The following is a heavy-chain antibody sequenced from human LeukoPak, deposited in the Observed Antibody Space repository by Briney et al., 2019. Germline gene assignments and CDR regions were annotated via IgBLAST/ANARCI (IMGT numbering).Heavy chain of an antibody. CDR2: ISSSSNYI. J-gene: IGHJ4*02. D-gene: IGHD3-3*01. CDR3: ARFWSGHYNFDY. CDR1: GFTFSSYG. Sequence: PGGSLRLSCAASGFTFSSYGMHWVRQAPGKGLEWVSSISSSSNYIYYADSVKGRFTISRDNAKNSLYLQMNSLRAEDTAVYYCARFWSGHYNFDYWGQGTPVTVSS. V-gene: IGHV3-21*06.